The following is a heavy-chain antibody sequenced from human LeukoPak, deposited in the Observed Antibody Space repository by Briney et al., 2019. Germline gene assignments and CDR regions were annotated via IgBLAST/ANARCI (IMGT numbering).Heavy chain of an antibody. CDR1: GGSIRSYY. Sequence: PSETLSLTCTVSGGSIRSYYWSWIRQPPGKGLEWIGYIHHTGSTKYNPSLKSRVTISVDTSKNQFSLNLRYVTAADTAVYYCARGQRGSDIVATITDYYYGMDVWGQGTTVTVSS. V-gene: IGHV4-59*12. J-gene: IGHJ6*02. CDR2: IHHTGST. D-gene: IGHD5-12*01. CDR3: ARGQRGSDIVATITDYYYGMDV.